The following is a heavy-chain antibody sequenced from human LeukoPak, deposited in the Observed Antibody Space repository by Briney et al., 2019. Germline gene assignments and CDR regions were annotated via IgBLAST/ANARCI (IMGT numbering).Heavy chain of an antibody. Sequence: ASVKVSCKASGYTFTSYGISWVRQAPGQGLEWMGWISAYNGNTNYAQKLQGRVTMTTDTSTSTAYMELRSLKSDDTAVYFCARESNGGYGFDFWGQGTLVTVAS. CDR3: ARESNGGYGFDF. CDR2: ISAYNGNT. J-gene: IGHJ4*02. V-gene: IGHV1-18*01. D-gene: IGHD5-12*01. CDR1: GYTFTSYG.